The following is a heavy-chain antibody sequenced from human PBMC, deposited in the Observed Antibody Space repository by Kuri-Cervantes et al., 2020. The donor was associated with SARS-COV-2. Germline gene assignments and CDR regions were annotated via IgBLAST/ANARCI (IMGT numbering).Heavy chain of an antibody. D-gene: IGHD6-13*01. J-gene: IGHJ4*02. V-gene: IGHV1-69*10. Sequence: SVKVSCKASGGTFTTYGFTWVRQAPGQGLEWMGGIIPFFGIPNYAQKLQGRVTMTTDTSTSTAYMELSSLRAEDTAVYYCARVGSSSWYFDYWGQGTLVTVSS. CDR2: IIPFFGIP. CDR1: GGTFTTYG. CDR3: ARVGSSSWYFDY.